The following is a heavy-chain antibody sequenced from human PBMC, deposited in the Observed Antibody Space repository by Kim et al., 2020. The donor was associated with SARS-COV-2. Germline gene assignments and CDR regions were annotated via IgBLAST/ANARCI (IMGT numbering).Heavy chain of an antibody. CDR1: GFTFSSYA. J-gene: IGHJ6*02. CDR3: ANCRDEIIYYYYGMDV. V-gene: IGHV3-23*01. Sequence: GGSLRLSCAASGFTFSSYAMSWVRQAPGKGLEWVSAISGSGGSTYYADSVKGRFTISRDNSKNTLYLQMNSLRAEDTAVYYCANCRDEIIYYYYGMDVWGQGTTVTVSS. CDR2: ISGSGGST.